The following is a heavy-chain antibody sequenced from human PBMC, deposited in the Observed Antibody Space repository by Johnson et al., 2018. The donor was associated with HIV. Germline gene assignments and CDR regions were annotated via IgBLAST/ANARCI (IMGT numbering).Heavy chain of an antibody. D-gene: IGHD1-26*01. CDR2: IDTAGNT. CDR1: GFTFSSYD. CDR3: ARGSYDGDSFDI. V-gene: IGHV3-13*01. Sequence: EVQLVESGGGLVQPGGSLRLSCAASGFTFSSYDMHWVRQTTGKRLEWVSGIDTAGNTFYAGSVKGRFTISRENAKNSLYLQVHSLRAGDTALYYCARGSYDGDSFDIWGQGTVVTVSS. J-gene: IGHJ3*02.